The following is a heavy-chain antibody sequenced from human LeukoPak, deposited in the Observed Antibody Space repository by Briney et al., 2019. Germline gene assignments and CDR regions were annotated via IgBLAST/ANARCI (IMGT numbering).Heavy chain of an antibody. V-gene: IGHV3-30-3*01. J-gene: IGHJ3*02. CDR1: GFTFNYFA. CDR2: TSFDGTNK. CDR3: VGCSSTSCYDAFDI. D-gene: IGHD2-2*01. Sequence: GGSLRLSCAGSGFTFNYFAIHWVRQAPGKGLEWVAVTSFDGTNKYYADSVRGRFTISRDNSKNTLYLQMNSLRAEDTAVYYCVGCSSTSCYDAFDIWGQGTMVTVSS.